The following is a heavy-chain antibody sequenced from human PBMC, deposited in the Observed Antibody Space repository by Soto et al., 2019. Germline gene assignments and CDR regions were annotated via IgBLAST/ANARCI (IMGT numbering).Heavy chain of an antibody. CDR1: GGSINSGDHY. CDR2: IYYSGST. Sequence: SYTLSLTCTVSGGSINSGDHYWSWIRQPPGKGLEWIGYIYYSGSTYYNPSLKSRVTISVDTSKNQFSLKLSSVTAADTAVYYCARGQDIVVVVAALSPSDAFDIWGQGTMVTVSS. V-gene: IGHV4-30-4*02. D-gene: IGHD2-15*01. CDR3: ARGQDIVVVVAALSPSDAFDI. J-gene: IGHJ3*02.